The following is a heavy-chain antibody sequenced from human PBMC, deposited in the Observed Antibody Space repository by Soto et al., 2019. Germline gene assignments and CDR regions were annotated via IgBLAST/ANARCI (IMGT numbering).Heavy chain of an antibody. V-gene: IGHV4-31*03. CDR2: IYYSENT. CDR1: GGSISSGAYY. D-gene: IGHD3-10*01. CDR3: ARAMVRGVLDY. J-gene: IGHJ4*02. Sequence: SETLSLTCTVSGGSISSGAYYWSWLRQHPGKGLEWFGYIYYSENTYYNPSLKSRVTITEDTSKTKFSLTLSSVTAAATVVYYCARAMVRGVLDYWGQGTLVTVSS.